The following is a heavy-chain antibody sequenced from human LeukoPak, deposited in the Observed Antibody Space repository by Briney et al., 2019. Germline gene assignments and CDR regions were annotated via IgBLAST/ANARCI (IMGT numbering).Heavy chain of an antibody. Sequence: GGSLRLSCAASGFTFSSYSMNWVRQAPGKGLEWVSSINSGSSYKYYADSLKGRFTISRDNAKNSLYLQMNSLRAEDTAVYYCARDSGRFDYWGQGTLVTVSS. D-gene: IGHD3-10*01. CDR2: INSGSSYK. CDR1: GFTFSSYS. V-gene: IGHV3-21*01. J-gene: IGHJ4*02. CDR3: ARDSGRFDY.